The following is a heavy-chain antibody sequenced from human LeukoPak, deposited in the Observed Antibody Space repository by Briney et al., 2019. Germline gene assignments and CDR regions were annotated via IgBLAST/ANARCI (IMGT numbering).Heavy chain of an antibody. CDR3: ATGTVVGSRRAFDI. D-gene: IGHD1-26*01. CDR1: GYTLTELS. CDR2: FDPEDGET. Sequence: ASVKVSCKVSGYTLTELSMHWVRQAPGKGLEWRGGFDPEDGETIYAQKFQGRVTMTEDTSTDTAYMELSSLRSEDTAVYYCATGTVVGSRRAFDIWGQGTMVTVSS. J-gene: IGHJ3*02. V-gene: IGHV1-24*01.